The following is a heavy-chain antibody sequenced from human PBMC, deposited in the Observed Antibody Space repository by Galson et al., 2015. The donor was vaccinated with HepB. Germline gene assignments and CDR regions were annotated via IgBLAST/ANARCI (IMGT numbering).Heavy chain of an antibody. CDR3: ARDSRWYSSSWYGSPTIVGY. CDR2: ISYDGSNK. J-gene: IGHJ4*02. CDR1: GFTFSSYA. Sequence: SLRLSCAASGFTFSSYAMHWVRQAPGKGLEWVAVISYDGSNKYYADSVKGRFTISRDNSKNTLYLQMNSLRAEDTAVYYCARDSRWYSSSWYGSPTIVGYWGQGTLVTVSS. D-gene: IGHD6-13*01. V-gene: IGHV3-30*04.